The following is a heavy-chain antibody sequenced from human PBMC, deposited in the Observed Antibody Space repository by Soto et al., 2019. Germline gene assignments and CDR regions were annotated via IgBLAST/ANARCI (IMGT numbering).Heavy chain of an antibody. Sequence: LSLTCTVSGDSVTNYFCSWMRQPPWKGLEWIGHMYHGGRTNYSPSLKSRVTMSLDSSKNQFSLNLSSVTAADTAVYFCARDPGYCTNGVCPIFDFWGQGVLVTVSS. V-gene: IGHV4-59*02. CDR2: MYHGGRT. J-gene: IGHJ4*02. CDR1: GDSVTNYF. D-gene: IGHD2-8*01. CDR3: ARDPGYCTNGVCPIFDF.